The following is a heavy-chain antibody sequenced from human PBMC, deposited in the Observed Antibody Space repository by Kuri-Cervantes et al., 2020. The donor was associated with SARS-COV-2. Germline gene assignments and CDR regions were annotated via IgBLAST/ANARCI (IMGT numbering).Heavy chain of an antibody. V-gene: IGHV3-53*01. CDR1: GFTFSDYY. D-gene: IGHD4-17*01. CDR2: IYSGGST. J-gene: IGHJ4*02. CDR3: ARGYGDSLY. Sequence: GGSLRLSCAASGFTFSDYYMSWIRQAPGKGLEWVSVIYSGGSTYYADSVKGRFTISRDNSKNTLYLQMNSLRAEDTAVYYCARGYGDSLYWGQGTLVTVSS.